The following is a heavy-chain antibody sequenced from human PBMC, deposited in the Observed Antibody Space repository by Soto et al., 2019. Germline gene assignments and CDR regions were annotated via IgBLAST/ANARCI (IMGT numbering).Heavy chain of an antibody. D-gene: IGHD3-22*01. V-gene: IGHV1-69*13. CDR3: ARFSSPNYYDSSGLWFDP. CDR2: IIPIFGTA. Sequence: ASVKVSCKASGGTFSSYAISWVRQAPGQGLEWMGGIIPIFGTANYAQKFQGRVTITADESTSTAYMELSSLRSEDTAVYYCARFSSPNYYDSSGLWFDPWGQGTLVTVSS. CDR1: GGTFSSYA. J-gene: IGHJ5*02.